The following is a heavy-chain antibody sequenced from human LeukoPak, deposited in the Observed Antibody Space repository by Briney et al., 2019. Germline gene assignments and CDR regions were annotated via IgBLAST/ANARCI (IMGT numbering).Heavy chain of an antibody. V-gene: IGHV1-18*01. D-gene: IGHD3-22*01. CDR3: ARGRARGDSSGYYVY. CDR1: GYTFTSYG. Sequence: VSVKVSCKASGYTFTSYGISWVRQAPGQGLEWMGWISAYNGNTNYAQKLQGRVTMTTDTSTSTAYMELRSLRSDDTAVYYCARGRARGDSSGYYVYWGQGTLVTVSS. CDR2: ISAYNGNT. J-gene: IGHJ4*02.